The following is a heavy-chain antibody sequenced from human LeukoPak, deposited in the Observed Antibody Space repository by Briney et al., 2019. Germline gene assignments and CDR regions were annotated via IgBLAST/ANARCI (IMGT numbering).Heavy chain of an antibody. V-gene: IGHV4-59*01. CDR1: GGPIRSYY. CDR2: IYYGGSTGGST. CDR3: ARRDPGGAFDI. Sequence: SETLSLTCSVSGGPIRSYYWSWLRQPPGKGLEGKGLEWIGYIYYGGSTGGSTNYNPSLKSRVTISVDTSKNQLSLKLNSVTAADTAVYYCARRDPGGAFDIWGQGTMVTVSS. J-gene: IGHJ3*02. D-gene: IGHD4-23*01.